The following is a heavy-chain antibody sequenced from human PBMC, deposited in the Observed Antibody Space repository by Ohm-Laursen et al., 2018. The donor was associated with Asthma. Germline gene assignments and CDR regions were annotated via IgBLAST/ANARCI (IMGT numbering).Heavy chain of an antibody. CDR1: GFTFSDYG. V-gene: IGHV3-30*03. J-gene: IGHJ4*02. CDR2: ISSDGSNK. D-gene: IGHD2-2*01. Sequence: SSLRLSCSAFGFTFSDYGMHWVRQAPGKGLEWVAIISSDGSNKFHAESVKGRITPSRDDSKNTLYLEMNSLRAEDTAVYYCARRSKICYDTSHCFFDYWGQGTLVTVSS. CDR3: ARRSKICYDTSHCFFDY.